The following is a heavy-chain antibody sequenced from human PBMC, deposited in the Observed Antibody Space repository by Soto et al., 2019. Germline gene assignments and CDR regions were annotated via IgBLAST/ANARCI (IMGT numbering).Heavy chain of an antibody. CDR2: INHSGST. CDR1: GGSFSGYY. Sequence: QVQLQQWGAGLLKPSETLSLTCAVYGGSFSGYYWNWIRQPPGKGLEWIGEINHSGSTTYNPSLKSRVTISVDTSKNQFSLKLSSVTAADTAVYYCARGWGSGVFDYWGQGTLVTVSS. V-gene: IGHV4-34*01. D-gene: IGHD6-19*01. J-gene: IGHJ4*02. CDR3: ARGWGSGVFDY.